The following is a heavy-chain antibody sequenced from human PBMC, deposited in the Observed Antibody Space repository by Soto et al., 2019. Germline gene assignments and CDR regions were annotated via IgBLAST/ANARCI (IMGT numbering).Heavy chain of an antibody. V-gene: IGHV1-3*01. Sequence: ASVKVSCKASGYTFTSYAMHWVRQAPGQRLEWMGWINAGNGNTKYSQKFQGRVTITRDTSASTAYMELSSLRSEDTAVYYCARGSYYDFWSGYYLSDSFDIWGQGTMVTVSS. J-gene: IGHJ3*02. D-gene: IGHD3-3*01. CDR2: INAGNGNT. CDR3: ARGSYYDFWSGYYLSDSFDI. CDR1: GYTFTSYA.